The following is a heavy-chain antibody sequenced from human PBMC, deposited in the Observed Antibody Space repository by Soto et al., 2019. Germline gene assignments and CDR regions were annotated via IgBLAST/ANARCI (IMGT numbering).Heavy chain of an antibody. V-gene: IGHV3-21*01. D-gene: IGHD2-15*01. CDR3: ARGLGYCNVCSCSGAFDM. J-gene: IGHJ3*02. Sequence: EVQLVESGGGLVKPGGSLKLSCTASGLSFSSDSMNWVRQAPGKGLEWVSSISGSRSYIYYADSVKGRFTISRDNAKNSVYLQMNSLIAEDTAVYYGARGLGYCNVCSCSGAFDMWGQGTMVTVSS. CDR2: ISGSRSYI. CDR1: GLSFSSDS.